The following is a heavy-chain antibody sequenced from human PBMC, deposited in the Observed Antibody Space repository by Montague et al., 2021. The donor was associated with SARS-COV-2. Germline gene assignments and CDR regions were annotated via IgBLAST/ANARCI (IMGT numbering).Heavy chain of an antibody. D-gene: IGHD4-17*01. Sequence: PALVKPTQTLTLTCTFSGFSRSTSGMGVSWIRQPPGKALEWLARSDWDDDKYYSTSLKTRLTIAKDTSKNQVVLTMTNMDPVDTATYYCARMTVTSALDYWGQGTLVTVSS. CDR2: SDWDDDK. CDR1: GFSRSTSGMG. J-gene: IGHJ4*02. V-gene: IGHV2-70*11. CDR3: ARMTVTSALDY.